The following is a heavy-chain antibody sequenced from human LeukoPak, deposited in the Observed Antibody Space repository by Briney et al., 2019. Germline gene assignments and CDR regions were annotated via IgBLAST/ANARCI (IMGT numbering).Heavy chain of an antibody. D-gene: IGHD3-9*01. CDR2: IYYSGST. CDR3: ARDLSFDWFPYYFDY. CDR1: GGSISSLSYY. J-gene: IGHJ4*02. V-gene: IGHV4-39*07. Sequence: SSETLSLTCTVSGGSISSLSYYWGWIRQPPGKGLEWIGSIYYSGSTYYNPSLKSRVTISVDTSKNQFSLKLSSVTAADTAVYYCARDLSFDWFPYYFDYWGQGILVTVSS.